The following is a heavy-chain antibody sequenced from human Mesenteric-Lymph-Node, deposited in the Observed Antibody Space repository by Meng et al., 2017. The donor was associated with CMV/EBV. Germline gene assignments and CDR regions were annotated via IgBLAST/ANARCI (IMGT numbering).Heavy chain of an antibody. CDR2: IIGSGSNT. CDR3: AKDSSDDFWSAYFPFYNYGMDV. V-gene: IGHV3-23*01. CDR1: GFTFSSYA. D-gene: IGHD3-3*01. J-gene: IGHJ6*02. Sequence: GESLKISCAASGFTFSSYAMSWVRQTPGKGLEWVSAIIGSGSNTYYADSVKGRFTISRDNSKDTLYLQMNSLRAEDTAVYYCAKDSSDDFWSAYFPFYNYGMDVWGQGATVTVSS.